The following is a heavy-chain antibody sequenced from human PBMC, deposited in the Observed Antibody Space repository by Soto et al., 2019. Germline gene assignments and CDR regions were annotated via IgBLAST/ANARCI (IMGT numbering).Heavy chain of an antibody. CDR2: INQDASAK. CDR3: AKDAFSTPSNS. Sequence: PGGSLRLSCAASRFSFSIYWMSSVRQAPGKGLEWVANINQDASAKYYVDSGKGRFTISRDNAKNSLFLQMSSLRVEDTGLYFCAKDAFSTPSNSWGQGTLVTVSS. D-gene: IGHD2-8*01. CDR1: RFSFSIYW. J-gene: IGHJ5*02. V-gene: IGHV3-7*03.